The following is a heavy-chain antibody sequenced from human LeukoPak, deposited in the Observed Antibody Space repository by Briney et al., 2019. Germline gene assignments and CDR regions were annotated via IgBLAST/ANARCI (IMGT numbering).Heavy chain of an antibody. Sequence: ASVKVSCKVSGYTFTENYIHWVRQTPGRGLEWMGLINPHTGAANYTQSFQGRVTLTRDTSSSTAHMHLSCLRFDDMAVYYCARGKSGYSPWGQGTPVTVSS. V-gene: IGHV1-2*02. CDR2: INPHTGAA. CDR3: ARGKSGYSP. J-gene: IGHJ4*02. D-gene: IGHD3-22*01. CDR1: GYTFTENY.